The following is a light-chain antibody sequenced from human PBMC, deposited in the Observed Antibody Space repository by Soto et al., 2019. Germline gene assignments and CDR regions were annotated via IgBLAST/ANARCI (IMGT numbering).Light chain of an antibody. J-gene: IGKJ3*01. CDR1: QDSRNF. Sequence: DIQMTQSPTPLYASVGDRVTVTCRASQDSRNFVAWYQQKQGKAPSLLIYAASTLQSGVPSRFIGSGSGTEFTHTINSLQPEDVATYSCQKYSSVPVFGPGTKVEIK. CDR3: QKYSSVPV. V-gene: IGKV1-27*01. CDR2: AAS.